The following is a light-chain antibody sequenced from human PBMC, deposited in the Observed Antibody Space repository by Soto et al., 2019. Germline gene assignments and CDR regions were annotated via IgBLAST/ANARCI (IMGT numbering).Light chain of an antibody. CDR3: QYYGSSSGT. CDR1: QSVSSIY. CDR2: GGS. J-gene: IGKJ1*01. V-gene: IGKV3-20*01. Sequence: EVVLTQSPGTLSLSPGERATLSCRASQSVSSIYLAWYKQKPGQAPSLLIYGGSTRATGIPDRFSGSGSGTDFSLTIRRLEPEDFAVYFCQYYGSSSGTFGQGTKVEIK.